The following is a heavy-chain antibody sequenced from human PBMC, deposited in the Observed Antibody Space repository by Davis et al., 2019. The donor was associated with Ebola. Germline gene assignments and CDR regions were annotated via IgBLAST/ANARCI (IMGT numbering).Heavy chain of an antibody. CDR2: INPNTDAT. J-gene: IGHJ6*02. Sequence: AASVKVSCKASGYTFTNYYIHWVRQAPGQGLERMGRINPNTDATNYAQRFQGRVTMTRDTSTSTVYMDLSGLRSDDTAVYFCARGGITMTVVPRDYYYGMDVWGQGTTVTVSS. CDR3: ARGGITMTVVPRDYYYGMDV. V-gene: IGHV1-2*06. D-gene: IGHD3-22*01. CDR1: GYTFTNYY.